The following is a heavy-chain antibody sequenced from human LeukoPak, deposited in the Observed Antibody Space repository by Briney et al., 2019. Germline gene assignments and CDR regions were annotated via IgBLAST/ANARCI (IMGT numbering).Heavy chain of an antibody. J-gene: IGHJ4*02. D-gene: IGHD3-22*01. CDR1: GFTFSSYS. CDR2: ISSSSSYI. CDR3: ASSADYYDSSGSPIY. V-gene: IGHV3-21*01. Sequence: GGSLRLSCAASGFTFSSYSMNWVRQAPGKGLEWVSSISSSSSYIYYADSVKGRFTISRGNAKNSLYLQMNSLRAEDTAVYYCASSADYYDSSGSPIYWGQGTLVTVSS.